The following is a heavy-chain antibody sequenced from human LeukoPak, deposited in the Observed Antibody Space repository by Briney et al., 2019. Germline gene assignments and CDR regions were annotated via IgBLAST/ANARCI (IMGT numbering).Heavy chain of an antibody. CDR2: INAGNGNT. J-gene: IGHJ4*02. CDR1: GYTFTSYA. Sequence: GASVKVSCKTSGYTFTSYAMHWVRQAPGQRLEWKGWINAGNGNTKYSQKFQGRVTITRDTSASTAYMELSSLRSEDTAVYYCARDPYSSGWYESDYWGQGTLVTVSS. CDR3: ARDPYSSGWYESDY. V-gene: IGHV1-3*01. D-gene: IGHD6-19*01.